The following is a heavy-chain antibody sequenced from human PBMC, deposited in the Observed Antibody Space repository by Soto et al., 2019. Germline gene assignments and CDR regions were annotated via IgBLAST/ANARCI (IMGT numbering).Heavy chain of an antibody. J-gene: IGHJ4*02. V-gene: IGHV3-74*01. CDR3: ARGNYDVWSGYYPLVGY. Sequence: EVQLVESGGGLVQPGGSLRLSCEASGFTFSSYWMHWVRQAPGKGLVWVSRIKSDGNSTNYADSVKGRFTISRDNAKNTLYLQMNSLRVEDTAGYYCARGNYDVWSGYYPLVGYWGQGTLVTVSS. CDR2: IKSDGNST. D-gene: IGHD3-3*01. CDR1: GFTFSSYW.